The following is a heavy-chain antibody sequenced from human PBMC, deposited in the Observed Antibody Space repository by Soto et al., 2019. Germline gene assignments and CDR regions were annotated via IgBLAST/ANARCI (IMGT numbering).Heavy chain of an antibody. Sequence: PSETLSLTCAVYGGSFSGYYWSWIRQPPGKGLEWIGEINHSGSTNYNPSLKSRVTISVDTSKNQFSLKLSSVTAADTAVYYCARGGVYDFWSAYYYYGMDVWGQGTTVTVSS. V-gene: IGHV4-34*01. D-gene: IGHD3-3*01. J-gene: IGHJ6*02. CDR1: GGSFSGYY. CDR2: INHSGST. CDR3: ARGGVYDFWSAYYYYGMDV.